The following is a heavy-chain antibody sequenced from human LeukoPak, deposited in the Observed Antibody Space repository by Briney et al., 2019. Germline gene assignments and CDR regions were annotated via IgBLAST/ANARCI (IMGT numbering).Heavy chain of an antibody. CDR2: IAYDGSNK. D-gene: IGHD6-13*01. V-gene: IGHV3-30-3*01. J-gene: IGHJ4*02. Sequence: GGSLRLSCAASGFTFRTYCMHWVRQAPAKGLEWVAVIAYDGSNKYYADSVKGRFTISRDNSKNTLYLQMNSLRAEDTAVYYCARSRSRIAAAGLDYWGQGTLVTVSS. CDR1: GFTFRTYC. CDR3: ARSRSRIAAAGLDY.